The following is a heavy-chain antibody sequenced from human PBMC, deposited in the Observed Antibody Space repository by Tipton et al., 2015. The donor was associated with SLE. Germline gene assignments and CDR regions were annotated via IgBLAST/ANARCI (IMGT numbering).Heavy chain of an antibody. CDR3: ARDGGTLEFFDY. CDR2: IWYDGSNK. D-gene: IGHD1-1*01. CDR1: GFTFSSYG. V-gene: IGHV3-33*01. Sequence: SLRLSCAASGFTFSSYGMHRVRQAPGKGLEWVAVIWYDGSNKYYADSVKGRFTISRDNSKNTLYLQMNSLRAEDTAVYYCARDGGTLEFFDYWGQGTLVTVSS. J-gene: IGHJ4*02.